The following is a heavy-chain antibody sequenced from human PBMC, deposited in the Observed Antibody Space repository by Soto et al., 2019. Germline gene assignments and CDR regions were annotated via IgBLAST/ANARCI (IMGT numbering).Heavy chain of an antibody. CDR3: ARDTRIRRFDY. J-gene: IGHJ4*02. D-gene: IGHD4-17*01. V-gene: IGHV1-2*02. Sequence: QVQLVQSGAEVKKPGASVKVSCKASGYTFTGYYMHWVRQAPGQWLEWMGWINHNSGGTNYAQKFQGRVTMTRDTSISTAYMELSRLRSDDTAVYYCARDTRIRRFDYWGQGTLVTVSS. CDR1: GYTFTGYY. CDR2: INHNSGGT.